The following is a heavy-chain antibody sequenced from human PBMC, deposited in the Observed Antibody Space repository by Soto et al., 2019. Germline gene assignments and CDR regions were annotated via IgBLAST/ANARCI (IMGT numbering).Heavy chain of an antibody. J-gene: IGHJ6*02. Sequence: EVQLVESGGGLVKPGGSLRLPFAASGFTFSNAWMSWVRQAPGKGLEWVGRIKSKTDGGTTDYAAPVKGRFTISRDDSKNTLFLQMNSLKTEDTAVYYCTRLERDYYYGMDVWGQGTTVTVSS. CDR2: IKSKTDGGTT. CDR1: GFTFSNAW. V-gene: IGHV3-15*01. CDR3: TRLERDYYYGMDV.